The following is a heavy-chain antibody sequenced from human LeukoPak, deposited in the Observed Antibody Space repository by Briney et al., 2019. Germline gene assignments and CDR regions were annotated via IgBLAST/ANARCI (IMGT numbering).Heavy chain of an antibody. Sequence: GGSLRLSCVASGFPFSSYGMHWVRQAPGKGLEWVGRIKGRFTISRDDSKNTLYLQVNSLKVEDTAVYYCTTDLKESGSDTTTGFQYWGQGTLVTVSS. CDR3: TTDLKESGSDTTTGFQY. V-gene: IGHV3-15*01. J-gene: IGHJ4*02. CDR1: GFPFSSYG. CDR2: IK. D-gene: IGHD1-26*01.